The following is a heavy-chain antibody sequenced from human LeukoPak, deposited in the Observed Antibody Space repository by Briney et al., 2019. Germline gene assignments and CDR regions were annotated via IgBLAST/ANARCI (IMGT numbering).Heavy chain of an antibody. CDR3: ARDFYSSSWYGY. V-gene: IGHV1-2*02. Sequence: ASVKVSCKASGYTFTGYYMHWVRQAPGQGLEWMGWINPNSGGTNYAQKFQGRVTMTRDTSISTAYMELSRLRSDDTAVYYCARDFYSSSWYGYWGQGTLVTVSS. CDR1: GYTFTGYY. J-gene: IGHJ4*02. D-gene: IGHD6-13*01. CDR2: INPNSGGT.